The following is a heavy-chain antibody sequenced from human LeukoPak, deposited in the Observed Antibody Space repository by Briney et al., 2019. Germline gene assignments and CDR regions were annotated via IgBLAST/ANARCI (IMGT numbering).Heavy chain of an antibody. J-gene: IGHJ4*02. D-gene: IGHD4-11*01. CDR1: GFTFSDYY. V-gene: IGHV3-11*01. CDR3: ARDEGNLAYSNYGFDY. Sequence: GGSLRLFCAASGFTFSDYYMSWIRQAPGKGLEWVSYISSSGGTIYYADSVKGRFTISRDNAKNSLSLQMNSLRAEDTVVYYCARDEGNLAYSNYGFDYWGQGTLVTVSS. CDR2: ISSSGGTI.